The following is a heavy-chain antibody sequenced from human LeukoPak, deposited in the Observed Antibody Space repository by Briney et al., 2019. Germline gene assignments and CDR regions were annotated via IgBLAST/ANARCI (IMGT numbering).Heavy chain of an antibody. Sequence: GGSLRLSCAAYAFTFSDYSMRCVRQAPGKGLEWVSIITASGGSASYGGSVKGRFTISRDNSKNTLYLQMNSLGAEDTAVYYFKRCACTVRRYLYYWGQGTLVTVSS. D-gene: IGHD4-17*01. J-gene: IGHJ4*02. CDR2: ITASGGSA. CDR3: KRCACTVRRYLYY. V-gene: IGHV3-23*01. CDR1: AFTFSDYS.